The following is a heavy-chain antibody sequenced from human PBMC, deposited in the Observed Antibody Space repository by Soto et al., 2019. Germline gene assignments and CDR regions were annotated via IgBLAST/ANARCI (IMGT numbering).Heavy chain of an antibody. CDR3: ARVDNVLRYFDWSRHLDV. Sequence: PGGSLRLSCAASGFTFSSYAMHWVRQAPGKGLEWVAVISYDGSNKYYADSVKGRFTISRDNSKSTLYLQMNSLRAEDTAVYYCARVDNVLRYFDWSRHLDVWGQGTTVTVSS. D-gene: IGHD3-9*01. V-gene: IGHV3-30-3*01. CDR2: ISYDGSNK. CDR1: GFTFSSYA. J-gene: IGHJ6*02.